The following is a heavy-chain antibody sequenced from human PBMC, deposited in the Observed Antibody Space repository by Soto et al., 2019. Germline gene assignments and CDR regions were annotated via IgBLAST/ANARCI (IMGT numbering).Heavy chain of an antibody. D-gene: IGHD2-15*01. J-gene: IGHJ5*02. CDR1: GFTFSSYS. V-gene: IGHV3-21*01. CDR3: ARDPPYCSGVSCYSENWFDP. Sequence: EVQLVESGGGLVKPGGSLRLSCAASGFTFSSYSMNWVRQAPGKGLEWVSSISSSSSYIYYSYSVKGRFTISRDNAKNSLYLQMNSLRAEDTAVYYCARDPPYCSGVSCYSENWFDPWGQGTLVTVSS. CDR2: ISSSSSYI.